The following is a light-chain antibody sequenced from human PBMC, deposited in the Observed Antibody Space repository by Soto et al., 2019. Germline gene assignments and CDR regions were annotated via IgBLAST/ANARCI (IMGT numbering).Light chain of an antibody. CDR3: QHDYNLPYT. CDR2: RAS. CDR1: QSVSSSY. V-gene: IGKV3D-7*01. Sequence: EIVMTQSPATLSLSPGERATLSCRASQSVSSSYLSGYQQKPGQAPRLLIYRASTSATGLPARFSGSGPGTDFTLTISSLQTEDFAVDYCQHDYNLPYTSGQGTQLEIK. J-gene: IGKJ2*01.